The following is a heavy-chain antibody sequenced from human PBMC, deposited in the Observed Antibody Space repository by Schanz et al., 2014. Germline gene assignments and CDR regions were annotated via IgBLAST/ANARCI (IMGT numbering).Heavy chain of an antibody. CDR2: LGGSTGGI. V-gene: IGHV3-48*04. Sequence: EVQLVESGGGLVEPGGSLRLSCAASGFTFSTSAMSWVRQAPGKGLEWVSSLGGSTGGIYYADSVKGRFTISRDNAKNSLYLQMNSLRAEDTAVYYCARDYGDYVYYFDYWGQGTLVTVSS. CDR1: GFTFSTSA. CDR3: ARDYGDYVYYFDY. J-gene: IGHJ4*02. D-gene: IGHD4-17*01.